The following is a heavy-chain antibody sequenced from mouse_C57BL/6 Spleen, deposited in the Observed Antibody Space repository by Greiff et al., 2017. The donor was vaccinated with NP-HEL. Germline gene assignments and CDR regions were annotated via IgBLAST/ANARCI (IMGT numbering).Heavy chain of an antibody. J-gene: IGHJ4*01. Sequence: QVQLQQPGAELVKPGASVKMSCKASGYTFTSYWITWVKQRPGQGLEWIGDIYPGSGSTNYNEKFKSKATLTVDTSSSTAYMQLSSLTSEDSAVYYCARAYYYGSSGGYYAMDYWGQGTSVTVSS. CDR1: GYTFTSYW. V-gene: IGHV1-55*01. CDR3: ARAYYYGSSGGYYAMDY. CDR2: IYPGSGST. D-gene: IGHD1-1*01.